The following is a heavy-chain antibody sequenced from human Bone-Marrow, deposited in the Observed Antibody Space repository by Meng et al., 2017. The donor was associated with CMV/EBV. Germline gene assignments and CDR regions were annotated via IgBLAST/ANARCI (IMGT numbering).Heavy chain of an antibody. D-gene: IGHD1-26*01. CDR3: ARIAGSSGRGAFDI. CDR1: GSTFSSYW. CDR2: LKQDGSEE. V-gene: IGHV3-7*01. J-gene: IGHJ3*02. Sequence: ETLSLTCPASGSTFSSYWMSWVRQAPGKGLEWVANLKQDGSEEFYGDSVKGRCTMSRENAKNSLYLQMNSLRAEDTAPYYCARIAGSSGRGAFDIWGQGTMVTVSS.